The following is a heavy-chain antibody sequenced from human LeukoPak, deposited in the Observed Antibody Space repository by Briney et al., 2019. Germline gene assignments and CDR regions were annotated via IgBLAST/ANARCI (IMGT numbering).Heavy chain of an antibody. J-gene: IGHJ4*02. V-gene: IGHV4-59*01. CDR2: IYYSGST. Sequence: SETLSLTCTVSGGSIGSYYWSWIRQPPGKGLEWIGYIYYSGSTNYNPSLKSRVTISVDTSKNQFSLELSSVTAADTAVYYCARVDLRYYELDYWGQGTLVTVSS. CDR1: GGSIGSYY. D-gene: IGHD3-22*01. CDR3: ARVDLRYYELDY.